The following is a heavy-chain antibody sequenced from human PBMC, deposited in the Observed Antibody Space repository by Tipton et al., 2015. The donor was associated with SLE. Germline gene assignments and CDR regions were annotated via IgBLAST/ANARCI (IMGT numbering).Heavy chain of an antibody. J-gene: IGHJ5*02. CDR2: ISYSGSA. CDR3: ASDYGGSRGYDNCFDP. Sequence: TLSLTCTVSGGSISSDDYYWTWIRQHPRKGLEWIGHISYSGSANHNPSLESRVTISVDRSKNHFSLKLTSVTAADTAVYYCASDYGGSRGYDNCFDPWGQGILVTVSS. D-gene: IGHD5-12*01. CDR1: GGSISSDDYY. V-gene: IGHV4-31*03.